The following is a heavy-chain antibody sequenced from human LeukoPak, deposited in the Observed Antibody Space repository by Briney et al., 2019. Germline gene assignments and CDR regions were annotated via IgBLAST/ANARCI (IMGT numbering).Heavy chain of an antibody. J-gene: IGHJ4*02. V-gene: IGHV3-64*01. D-gene: IGHD2-15*01. CDR1: GFTFSSYS. CDR3: ARDQREYCSGGSCYSGYFDY. Sequence: TGGSLRLSCAASGFTFSSYSMNWVRQAPGKGLEYVSAISSNGGSTYYANSVKGRFTISRDNSKNTLYLQMGSLRAEDMAVYYCARDQREYCSGGSCYSGYFDYWGQGTLVTVSS. CDR2: ISSNGGST.